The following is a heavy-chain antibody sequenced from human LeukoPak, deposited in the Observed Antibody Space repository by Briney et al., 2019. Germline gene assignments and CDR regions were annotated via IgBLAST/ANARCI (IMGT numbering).Heavy chain of an antibody. CDR1: GGSISSSSYY. CDR3: ARHHQGGSYQFDY. Sequence: PSETLSLTCTVSGGSISSSSYYWGWIRQPPGKGLEWIGSIYYSGSIYYNPSLKSRVTISVDTSKNQFSLKLSSVTAADTAVYYCARHHQGGSYQFDYWGQGTLVTVSS. D-gene: IGHD1-26*01. CDR2: IYYSGSI. V-gene: IGHV4-39*01. J-gene: IGHJ4*02.